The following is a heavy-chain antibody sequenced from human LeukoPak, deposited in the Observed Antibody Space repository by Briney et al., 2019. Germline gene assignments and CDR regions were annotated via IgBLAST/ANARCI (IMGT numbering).Heavy chain of an antibody. V-gene: IGHV3-7*01. J-gene: IGHJ4*02. Sequence: GGSLRLSCAASGFTFSNYWMSWVRQAPRKGLEWVANINQDGSGKSYVDSVKGRFTISRDNAKSSLYLEMNSLRVEDTAMYYCARTSRSSSIDDWGQGTLVTVSS. CDR3: ARTSRSSSIDD. CDR2: INQDGSGK. CDR1: GFTFSNYW. D-gene: IGHD2-15*01.